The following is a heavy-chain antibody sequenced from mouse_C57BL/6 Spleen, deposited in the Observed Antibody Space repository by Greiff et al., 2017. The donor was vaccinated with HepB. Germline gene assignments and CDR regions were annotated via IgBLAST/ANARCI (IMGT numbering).Heavy chain of an antibody. V-gene: IGHV1-64*01. CDR3: ARRRGITTAYFDY. CDR2: IHPNSGST. CDR1: GYTFTSYW. D-gene: IGHD1-1*01. Sequence: QVQLQQPGAELVKPGASVKLSCKAPGYTFTSYWMHWVKQRPGQGLEWIGMIHPNSGSTNYNEKFKSKATLTVDKSSSTAYMQLSSLTSEDSAVYYCARRRGITTAYFDYWGQGTTLTVSS. J-gene: IGHJ2*01.